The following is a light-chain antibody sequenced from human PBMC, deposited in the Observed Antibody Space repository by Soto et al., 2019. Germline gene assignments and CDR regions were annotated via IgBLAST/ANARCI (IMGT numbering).Light chain of an antibody. CDR1: QSISNN. CDR2: GAS. CDR3: QQYDKWQTVT. V-gene: IGKV3-15*01. Sequence: ILMTQSPATLSVSPGESATLFCWASQSISNNLAWYQQKPGQAPRLLVYGASTRATGLPARFSGSGSGTEFTLPISSLQSEDSAVYYCQQYDKWQTVTLGQGTRLEIK. J-gene: IGKJ5*01.